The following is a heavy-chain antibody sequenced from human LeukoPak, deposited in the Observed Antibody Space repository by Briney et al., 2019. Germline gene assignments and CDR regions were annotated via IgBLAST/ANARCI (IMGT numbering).Heavy chain of an antibody. CDR1: GGSFSGYY. CDR3: ARGRQQWLVQREYFQH. Sequence: SETLSLTCAVYGGSFSGYYWSWIRQPPGKGLEWIGEINHSGSTNYNPSLKIRVTISVDTSKNQFSLKLSSVTAADTAVYYCARGRQQWLVQREYFQHWGQGTLVTVSS. D-gene: IGHD6-19*01. V-gene: IGHV4-34*01. CDR2: INHSGST. J-gene: IGHJ1*01.